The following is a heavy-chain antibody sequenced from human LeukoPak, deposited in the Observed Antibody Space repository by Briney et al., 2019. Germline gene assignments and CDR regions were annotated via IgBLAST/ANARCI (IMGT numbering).Heavy chain of an antibody. CDR3: ATVASSRPVWYYYDRGLGY. CDR1: GGSISSSSYY. CDR2: IYYSGST. Sequence: SETLSLTCTVSGGSISSSSYYWGWIRQPPGKGLEWIGSIYYSGSTYYNPSLKSRVTISVDTSKNQFSLKLSSVTAADTAVYYCATVASSRPVWYYYDRGLGYWGQGTLVTVSS. D-gene: IGHD3-22*01. V-gene: IGHV4-39*07. J-gene: IGHJ4*02.